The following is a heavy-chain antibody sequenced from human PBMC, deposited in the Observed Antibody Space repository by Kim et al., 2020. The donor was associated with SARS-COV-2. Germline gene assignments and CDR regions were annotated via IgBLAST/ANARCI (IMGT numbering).Heavy chain of an antibody. CDR2: ISSSSSYI. CDR3: ARDGIAAAGNYYYSGMDV. V-gene: IGHV3-21*01. J-gene: IGHJ6*02. CDR1: GFTFSSYS. D-gene: IGHD6-13*01. Sequence: GGSLRLSCAASGFTFSSYSMNWVRQAPGKGLEWVSSISSSSSYIYYADSVKGRFTISRDNAKNSLYLQMNSLRAEDTAVYYCARDGIAAAGNYYYSGMDVWGQGTPVTVSS.